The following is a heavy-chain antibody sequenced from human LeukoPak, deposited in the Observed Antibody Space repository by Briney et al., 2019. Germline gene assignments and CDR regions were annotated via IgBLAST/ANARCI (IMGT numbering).Heavy chain of an antibody. D-gene: IGHD3-10*01. J-gene: IGHJ5*02. CDR3: ARDQVYYYGDNELGGNWFDP. CDR2: ISYDGSNK. V-gene: IGHV3-30*04. CDR1: GFTFSSYA. Sequence: GGSLRLSCAASGFTFSSYAMHWVRQAPGKGLEWVAVISYDGSNKYYADSVKGRFTISRDNSKNTLYLQMNSLRAEDTAVYYCARDQVYYYGDNELGGNWFDPWGQGTLVTVSS.